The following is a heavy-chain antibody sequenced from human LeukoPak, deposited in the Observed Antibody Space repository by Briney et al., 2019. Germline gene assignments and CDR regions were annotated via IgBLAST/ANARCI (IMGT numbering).Heavy chain of an antibody. CDR1: GFTFSNHA. V-gene: IGHV3-64D*09. Sequence: GGSLRLSCAASGFTFSNHAMHWVRQAPGKGLEYISAFNTNGSSTYYADSVKGRFTISRDNSKNTLFLQMSSLRAEDTAVYYCVNAATTIRGVSATDYWGQGTLVTVSS. J-gene: IGHJ4*02. CDR2: FNTNGSST. D-gene: IGHD3-10*01. CDR3: VNAATTIRGVSATDY.